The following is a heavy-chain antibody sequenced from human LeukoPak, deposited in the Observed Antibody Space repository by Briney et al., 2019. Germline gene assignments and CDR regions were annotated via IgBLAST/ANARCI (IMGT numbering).Heavy chain of an antibody. J-gene: IGHJ4*02. Sequence: SETLSLTCTVSGGSISSSSYYWGWIRQPPGKGLEWIGSIYYSGSTYYNPSLKSRVTISVDTSKNQFSLKLSSVTAADTAVYYCARGGVGGAHDYWGQGTLVTVSS. CDR3: ARGGVGGAHDY. V-gene: IGHV4-39*07. CDR2: IYYSGST. D-gene: IGHD1-26*01. CDR1: GGSISSSSYY.